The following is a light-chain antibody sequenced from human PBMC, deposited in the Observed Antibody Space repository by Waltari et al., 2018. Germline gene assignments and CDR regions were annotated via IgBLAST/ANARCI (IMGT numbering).Light chain of an antibody. CDR1: QTVDRNF. V-gene: IGKV3-20*01. Sequence: EIVLTQSPATLSLSPGERATLSCRASQTVDRNFVAWYQHKRGQPPRLLISDATSRATGIPDRFTGSGSGTDFTLTISRLEPEDFAVYYCQQCSSPPLTFGGGTRVEIK. CDR2: DAT. CDR3: QQCSSPPLT. J-gene: IGKJ4*01.